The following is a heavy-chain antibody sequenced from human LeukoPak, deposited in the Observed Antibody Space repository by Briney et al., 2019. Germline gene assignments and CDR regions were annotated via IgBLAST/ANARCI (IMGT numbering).Heavy chain of an antibody. V-gene: IGHV4-61*08. CDR1: GGSISSGDYY. CDR3: ARHISVSYDAFDL. Sequence: SGTLSLTCTVSGGSISSGDYYWSWIRQPPGKGLEWIGYVFYSGNTLYNPSLKSRVTISVDTSKTQFSLKLTSVTAADTAVYYCARHISVSYDAFDLWGRGTMVTVSS. D-gene: IGHD6-19*01. J-gene: IGHJ3*01. CDR2: VFYSGNT.